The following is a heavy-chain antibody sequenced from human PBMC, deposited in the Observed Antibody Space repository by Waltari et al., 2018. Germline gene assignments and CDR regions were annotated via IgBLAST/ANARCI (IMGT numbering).Heavy chain of an antibody. CDR2: ITQSRNT. J-gene: IGHJ6*02. CDR3: TRPIYCSSTGCYYYYYYGMDV. V-gene: IGHV4-34*01. CDR1: GGSFSGYY. D-gene: IGHD2-2*01. Sequence: QVQLQQWGAGLLKPWETLSLTCAVYGGSFSGYYGSWIRQPPGKGLEWNGEITQSRNTNYTPSHKGPHTVTVDTPNKQFSLKLRCVTAEDTAMYYFTRPIYCSSTGCYYYYYYGMDVWRQWTTVTVSS.